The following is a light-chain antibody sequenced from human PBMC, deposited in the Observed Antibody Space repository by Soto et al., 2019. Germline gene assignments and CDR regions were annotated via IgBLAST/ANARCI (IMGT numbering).Light chain of an antibody. CDR2: GAS. Sequence: IMLTQSPGTLSLSPGEIPTLSCRASQSVSNNYLAWYQQKPGQAPRLLIYGASNRATGIPDRFSGSGSGTDFTLTISRLEPEDFAVYYCQQYGSSGTFGQGTKVDI. J-gene: IGKJ1*01. CDR3: QQYGSSGT. V-gene: IGKV3-20*01. CDR1: QSVSNNY.